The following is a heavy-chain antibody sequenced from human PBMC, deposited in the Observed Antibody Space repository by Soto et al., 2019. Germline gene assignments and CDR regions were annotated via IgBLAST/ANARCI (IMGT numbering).Heavy chain of an antibody. CDR2: ISGSGGST. D-gene: IGHD6-6*01. CDR3: APFYRDPARSSYFDY. V-gene: IGHV3-23*01. CDR1: GFTFSSYA. Sequence: PGGSLRLSCAASGFTFSSYAMSWVRQAPGKGLEWVSAISGSGGSTYYADSVKGRFTISRDNSKNTLYLQMNSLRAEDTAVYYCAPFYRDPARSSYFDYWGQGTLVTVSS. J-gene: IGHJ4*02.